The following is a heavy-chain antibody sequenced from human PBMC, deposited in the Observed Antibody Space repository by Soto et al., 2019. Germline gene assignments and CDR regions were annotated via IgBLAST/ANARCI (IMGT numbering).Heavy chain of an antibody. CDR3: ASALELTRSSSSGDYYYYYGMDV. V-gene: IGHV1-69*13. D-gene: IGHD6-6*01. J-gene: IGHJ6*02. Sequence: ASVKVSCKASGGTFSSYAISWVRQAPGQGLEWMGGIIPIFGTANYAQKFQGRVTITADESTSTAYMELSSLRSEDTAVYYCASALELTRSSSSGDYYYYYGMDVWGQGTTVTVSS. CDR2: IIPIFGTA. CDR1: GGTFSSYA.